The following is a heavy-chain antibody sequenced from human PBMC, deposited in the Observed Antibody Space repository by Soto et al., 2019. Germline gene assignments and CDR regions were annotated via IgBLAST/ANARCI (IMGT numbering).Heavy chain of an antibody. CDR3: ARVSDY. V-gene: IGHV4-30-2*01. Sequence: SETLSLNCAVSGGSISRGGYSWSWIRQPPGKGLEWIGYIYHSGNIYYNPSLKSRVTISVDRSKNQFSLKLSSVTAADTAVYYCARVSDYWSQGTLVTVS. CDR1: GGSISRGGYS. J-gene: IGHJ4*02. CDR2: IYHSGNI.